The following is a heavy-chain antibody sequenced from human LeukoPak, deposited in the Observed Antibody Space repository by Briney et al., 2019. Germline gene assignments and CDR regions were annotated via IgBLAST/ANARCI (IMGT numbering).Heavy chain of an antibody. CDR2: VSSSSSYI. J-gene: IGHJ4*02. CDR1: GFTFSSYS. V-gene: IGHV3-21*01. D-gene: IGHD2-21*02. Sequence: PGGSLRLSCAASGFTFSSYSMNWVRQAPGKGLEWVSSVSSSSSYIYYADSGKGRFTISRDNAKNSLYLQMNSLRAEDTAVYYCARPSQLLFDGGYWGQGTLVTVSS. CDR3: ARPSQLLFDGGY.